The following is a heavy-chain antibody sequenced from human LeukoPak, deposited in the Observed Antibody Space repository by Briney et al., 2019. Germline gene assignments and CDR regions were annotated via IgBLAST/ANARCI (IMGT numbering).Heavy chain of an antibody. J-gene: IGHJ4*02. CDR1: GFIFSDYY. D-gene: IGHD5-12*01. CDR2: ISSSGSTM. CDR3: ARDPGSGYEEHFDY. Sequence: GGSLRLSCAASGFIFSDYYMSWIRQAPGKGLEWVSYISSSGSTMYYTDSVKGRFTISRDDAKDSLYLQMNSLRAEDTAVYYCARDPGSGYEEHFDYWGQGTLVTVSS. V-gene: IGHV3-11*01.